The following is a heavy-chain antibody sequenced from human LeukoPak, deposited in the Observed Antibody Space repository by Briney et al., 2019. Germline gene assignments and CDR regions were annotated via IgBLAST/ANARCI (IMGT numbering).Heavy chain of an antibody. CDR2: IYASGST. Sequence: SETLSLTCTVSGGSIGSNYWTWIRQPAGKGLEWIGRIYASGSTNYNPSLKSRVTTSVDTSKNQFSLKLSSVTAADTAVYYCSIATAGYYFDYWGQGTLATVSS. D-gene: IGHD6-13*01. CDR3: SIATAGYYFDY. CDR1: GGSIGSNY. V-gene: IGHV4-4*07. J-gene: IGHJ4*02.